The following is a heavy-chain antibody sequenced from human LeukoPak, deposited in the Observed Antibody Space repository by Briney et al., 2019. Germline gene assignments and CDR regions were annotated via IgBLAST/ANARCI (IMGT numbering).Heavy chain of an antibody. CDR2: ISSSGSYI. Sequence: GGSLRLSCAASGFTFSSYGMHWVRQVPGKGLEWVSDISSSGSYIDYADSVKGRFTISRDNAKNSLFLQMNSLRAEDTAVYYCARSLIADGAFDIWGQGTMVTVSS. V-gene: IGHV3-21*01. CDR1: GFTFSSYG. D-gene: IGHD2-21*01. CDR3: ARSLIADGAFDI. J-gene: IGHJ3*02.